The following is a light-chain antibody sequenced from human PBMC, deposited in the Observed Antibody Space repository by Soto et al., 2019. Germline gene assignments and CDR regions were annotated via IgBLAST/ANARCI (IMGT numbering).Light chain of an antibody. CDR1: SSDVGGYNY. V-gene: IGLV2-14*01. CDR2: EVS. Sequence: QSVLTQPASVSGSPGQSITISCTGTSSDVGGYNYVSWYQQHPGKAPKPMIYEVSNRPSGVSNRFSGSKSGNTASLTISGLQAEDEADYYCSSYTSSSGVFGTGTKVTVL. J-gene: IGLJ1*01. CDR3: SSYTSSSGV.